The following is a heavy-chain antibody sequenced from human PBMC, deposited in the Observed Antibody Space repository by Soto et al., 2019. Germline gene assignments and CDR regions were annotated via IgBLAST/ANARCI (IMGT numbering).Heavy chain of an antibody. D-gene: IGHD2-15*01. V-gene: IGHV4-34*01. CDR2: INHSGST. CDR1: GGSFSGYY. J-gene: IGHJ6*02. CDR3: ARDIVVVVAAINYYYYYGMDV. Sequence: QVQLQQWGAGLLKPSETLSLTCAVYGGSFSGYYWSWIRQPPGKGLEWIGEINHSGSTNYNPSLKSRVTISVDTSKTQFSLKLSSVTAADTAVYYWARDIVVVVAAINYYYYYGMDVWGQGTTVTVSS.